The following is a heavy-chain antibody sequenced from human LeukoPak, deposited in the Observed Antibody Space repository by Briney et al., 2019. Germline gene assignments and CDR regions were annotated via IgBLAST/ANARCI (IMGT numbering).Heavy chain of an antibody. D-gene: IGHD2-8*02. CDR2: IYHSGST. Sequence: SETLSLTCTVSGGSISSGGYYWSWIRQPPGKGLEWIGYIYHSGSTYYNPSLKSRVTISVDRSKNQFSLKLSSVTAADTAVYYCARDYCSGGACFGRWFDPWGQGTLVTVSS. V-gene: IGHV4-30-2*01. J-gene: IGHJ5*02. CDR1: GGSISSGGYY. CDR3: ARDYCSGGACFGRWFDP.